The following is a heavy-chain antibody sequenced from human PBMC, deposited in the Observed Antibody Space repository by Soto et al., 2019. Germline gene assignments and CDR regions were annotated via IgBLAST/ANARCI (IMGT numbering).Heavy chain of an antibody. CDR1: GYTFTRYS. Sequence: GGSLRLSCAASGYTFTRYSMNWVRQAPGKGLEWVSSISSTTNYIYYADSMKGRFTVSRDNAKNSVYLEMNSLSAEDTALYYCARESEDLTSNFDYWGQGTLVTVSS. V-gene: IGHV3-21*01. CDR2: ISSTTNYI. J-gene: IGHJ4*02. CDR3: ARESEDLTSNFDY.